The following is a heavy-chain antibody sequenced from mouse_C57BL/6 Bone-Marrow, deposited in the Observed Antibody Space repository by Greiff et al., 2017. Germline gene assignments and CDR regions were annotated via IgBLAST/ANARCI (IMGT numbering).Heavy chain of an antibody. V-gene: IGHV1-69*01. CDR1: GYTFTSYW. CDR2: IDPSDSYT. Sequence: QVQLQQPGAELVMPGASVKLSCKASGYTFTSYWMHWVKQRPGQGLEWIGEIDPSDSYTNYNQKFKGKSTLPVDKSSSTAYMPLSSLTSEVYSVYYCAKGNWEVDYWGQGTTLTVSS. D-gene: IGHD4-1*01. J-gene: IGHJ2*01. CDR3: AKGNWEVDY.